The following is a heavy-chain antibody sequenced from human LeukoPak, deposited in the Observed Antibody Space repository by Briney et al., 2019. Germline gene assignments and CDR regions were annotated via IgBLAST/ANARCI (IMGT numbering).Heavy chain of an antibody. Sequence: GRSLRLSCAASGFTFSSYAMHWVRQAPGKGLEWVAVISYDGSNKYYADSVKGRFTISRDNSKNTLYLRMNSLRAEDTAVYYCAGEVYGSGSYYNFRFDPWGQGTLVTVSS. V-gene: IGHV3-30*04. CDR2: ISYDGSNK. CDR3: AGEVYGSGSYYNFRFDP. D-gene: IGHD3-10*01. J-gene: IGHJ5*02. CDR1: GFTFSSYA.